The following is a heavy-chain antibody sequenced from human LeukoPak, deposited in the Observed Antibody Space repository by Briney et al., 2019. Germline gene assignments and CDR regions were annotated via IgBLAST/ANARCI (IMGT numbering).Heavy chain of an antibody. D-gene: IGHD2-2*01. CDR1: GGSLSSGGYY. J-gene: IGHJ4*02. Sequence: SQTLSLTCTVSGGSLSSGGYYWSWIRQHPGKGLEWIGYIYYSGSTYYNPSLKSRVTISVDTSKNQFSLKLSSVTAADTAVYCCARDRSTSCYHFDYWGQGTLVTVSS. V-gene: IGHV4-31*03. CDR3: ARDRSTSCYHFDY. CDR2: IYYSGST.